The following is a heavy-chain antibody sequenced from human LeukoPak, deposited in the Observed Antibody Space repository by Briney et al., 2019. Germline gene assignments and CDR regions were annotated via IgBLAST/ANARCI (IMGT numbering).Heavy chain of an antibody. V-gene: IGHV4-34*01. Sequence: SETLSLTCAVYGGSFSGYYWSWIRQPPGKGLEWIGEINHSGSTNYNPSLKSRVTISVDTSKNQFSLKLSSVTAADTAVYYCARRYRTITFGGVIVHNWFDPWGQGTLVTVSS. D-gene: IGHD3-16*02. CDR1: GGSFSGYY. J-gene: IGHJ5*02. CDR3: ARRYRTITFGGVIVHNWFDP. CDR2: INHSGST.